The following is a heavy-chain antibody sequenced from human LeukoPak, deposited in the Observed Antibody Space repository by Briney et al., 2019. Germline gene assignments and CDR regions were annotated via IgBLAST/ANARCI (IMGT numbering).Heavy chain of an antibody. Sequence: PGGSLRLSCAASGFTFSSYSINWVRQAPGKGLEWVGFIRSKAYGGTTKNAASVKGRFTISRDDSRSIAYLQMNSLKTEDTAVYYCTRRYNYDSSGYYYVRDAFDIWGQGTMVTVSS. CDR3: TRRYNYDSSGYYYVRDAFDI. CDR1: GFTFSSYS. CDR2: IRSKAYGGTT. D-gene: IGHD3-22*01. V-gene: IGHV3-49*04. J-gene: IGHJ3*02.